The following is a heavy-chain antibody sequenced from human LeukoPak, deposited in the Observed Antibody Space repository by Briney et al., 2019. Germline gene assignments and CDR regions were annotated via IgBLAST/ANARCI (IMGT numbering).Heavy chain of an antibody. Sequence: SETLSLTCTVSGGSISGSGQYWGWIRQPPGKGLEWIASIYYAGSTYYNPSLKSRVTISVDTSKNQFSLSLSSVTAADTAVYYCARDGGNGYYFDYWGQGILVTVSS. D-gene: IGHD4-23*01. CDR2: IYYAGST. CDR1: GGSISGSGQY. V-gene: IGHV4-39*07. CDR3: ARDGGNGYYFDY. J-gene: IGHJ4*02.